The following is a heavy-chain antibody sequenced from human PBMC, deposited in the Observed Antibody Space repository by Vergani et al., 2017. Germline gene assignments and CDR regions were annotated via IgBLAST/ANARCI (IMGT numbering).Heavy chain of an antibody. CDR1: GFTFSSYA. V-gene: IGHV3-23*01. D-gene: IGHD2-2*01. CDR2: ISGSGGST. CDR3: AKDLKVCSSTSCYPYNWFDP. J-gene: IGHJ5*02. Sequence: EVQLLESGGGLVQPGGSLRLSCAASGFTFSSYAMSWVRQAPGKGLEWVSAISGSGGSTYYADSVKGRFTISRDNSKNTLYLQMNSLRAEDTAVYYCAKDLKVCSSTSCYPYNWFDPWGQGTLVTVSS.